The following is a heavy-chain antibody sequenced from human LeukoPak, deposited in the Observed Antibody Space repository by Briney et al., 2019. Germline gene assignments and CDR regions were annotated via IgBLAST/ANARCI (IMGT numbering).Heavy chain of an antibody. CDR3: ARADSSGLKFDY. V-gene: IGHV1-2*02. J-gene: IGHJ4*02. CDR1: RYSFTGYY. Sequence: GASVKVSCKASRYSFTGYYLHWVRQAPRQGLEWMGWINPNSGGTNYAQNFRGRVTMTRDTSISTAYMELSRLRSDDTAVYYCARADSSGLKFDYWGQGTLVTVSS. CDR2: INPNSGGT. D-gene: IGHD3-22*01.